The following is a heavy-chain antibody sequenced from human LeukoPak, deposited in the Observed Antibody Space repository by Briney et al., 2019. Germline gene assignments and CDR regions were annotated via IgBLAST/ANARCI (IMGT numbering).Heavy chain of an antibody. J-gene: IGHJ6*02. Sequence: SQTLSLTCAVSGGSISSGDYYWSWIRQPPGKGLEWIGYIYYSGSTYYNPSLKSRVTISVDTSKNQFSLKLSSVTAADTAVYYCARDTPGYYDSSGYYYRGMDVWGQGTTVTVSS. CDR3: ARDTPGYYDSSGYYYRGMDV. V-gene: IGHV4-30-4*01. CDR2: IYYSGST. CDR1: GGSISSGDYY. D-gene: IGHD3-22*01.